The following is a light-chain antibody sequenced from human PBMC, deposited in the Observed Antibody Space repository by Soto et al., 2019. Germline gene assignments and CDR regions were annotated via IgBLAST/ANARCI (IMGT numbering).Light chain of an antibody. V-gene: IGKV3-20*01. CDR1: ETVNSNY. CDR2: GAS. J-gene: IGKJ1*01. CDR3: QQYGSSRT. Sequence: EIVLTQSPGTLSLSPGERATLSCLASETVNSNYLAWYQQKRGQAPRLLIYGASRRATGIPDRFSGSGAGTDFTLTITRLEPEDFAVYYCQQYGSSRTFGQETKVDIK.